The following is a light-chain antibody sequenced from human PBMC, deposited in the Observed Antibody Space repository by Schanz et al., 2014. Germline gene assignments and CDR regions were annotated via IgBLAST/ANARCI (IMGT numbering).Light chain of an antibody. J-gene: IGKJ2*01. Sequence: DIQMTQSPSSVTASVGDRVTITCRASQDIAIWLAWYQQSPGKAPKLLISAASGLQSGVPSRFSGSGSGTDFTLTISSLQPEDFATYYCQQYNSYSPYTFGQGTKLEIK. CDR3: QQYNSYSPYT. CDR1: QDIAIW. CDR2: AAS. V-gene: IGKV1D-16*01.